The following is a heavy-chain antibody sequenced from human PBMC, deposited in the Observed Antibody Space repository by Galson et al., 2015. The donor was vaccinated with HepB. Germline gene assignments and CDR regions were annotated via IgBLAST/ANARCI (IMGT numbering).Heavy chain of an antibody. Sequence: SLRLSCAASGFSFSTYGMHWVRQAPGQGLEWVALISFDGNHEYSADSVKGRFTISRDNSKNTLYLQMNSLRVEDTAVYYCAKDHNGDSDYYYGMDVWGQGTTVTVSS. J-gene: IGHJ6*02. CDR3: AKDHNGDSDYYYGMDV. CDR1: GFSFSTYG. D-gene: IGHD4-17*01. V-gene: IGHV3-30*18. CDR2: ISFDGNHE.